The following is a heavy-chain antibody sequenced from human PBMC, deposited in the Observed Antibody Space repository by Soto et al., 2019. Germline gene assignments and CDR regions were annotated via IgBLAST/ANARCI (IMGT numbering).Heavy chain of an antibody. D-gene: IGHD4-17*01. J-gene: IGHJ4*02. CDR2: IYWDDDK. CDR3: AHEQDYGDLFDH. CDR1: GFSLSTSGVG. V-gene: IGHV2-5*02. Sequence: QITLKESGPTLVKPTQTLTLTCTFSGFSLSTSGVGVGWIRQSPGKALEWLALIYWDDDKRYSPSLKSRLTITKDTSKNQVVLTMTNIDPVDTATYYCAHEQDYGDLFDHWGQGALVTVSS.